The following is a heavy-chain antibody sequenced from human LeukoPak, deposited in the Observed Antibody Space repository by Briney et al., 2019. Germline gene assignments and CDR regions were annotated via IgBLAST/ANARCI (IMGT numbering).Heavy chain of an antibody. D-gene: IGHD2-2*01. Sequence: VASVKVSCKASGGTFSSYAISWVRQAPGQGLEWMGGIIPIFGTANYAQKFQGRVTITADESTSTAYMELSSLRSEDTAVYYCARTYCSSTSCQKRGARFDYWGQGTLVTVSS. J-gene: IGHJ4*02. CDR3: ARTYCSSTSCQKRGARFDY. CDR1: GGTFSSYA. V-gene: IGHV1-69*13. CDR2: IIPIFGTA.